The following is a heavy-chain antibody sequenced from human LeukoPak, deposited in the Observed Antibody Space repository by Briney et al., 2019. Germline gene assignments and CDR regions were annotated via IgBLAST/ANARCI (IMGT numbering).Heavy chain of an antibody. V-gene: IGHV3-74*01. Sequence: GGSLRLSCAASGFTFSSSMMHWVRQAPGKGLVWVSRIYGDGSSTTYVDSVRGRFTISRDNAKNTLYLQMNSLRSEDTAIYYCAMGFTPFDNWGRGTLVTVSS. CDR1: GFTFSSSM. CDR3: AMGFTPFDN. J-gene: IGHJ4*02. D-gene: IGHD3-16*01. CDR2: IYGDGSST.